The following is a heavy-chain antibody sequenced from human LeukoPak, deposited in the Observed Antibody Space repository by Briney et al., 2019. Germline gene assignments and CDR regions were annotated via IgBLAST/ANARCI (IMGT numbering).Heavy chain of an antibody. CDR3: TRGEEGYYFDV. Sequence: PGKSLRLSCVAYGFTFSTCGIHWVRQAPGKGLQWVAVVSYDGSDQYYAKSVKGRFTISRDNSRNTVYLQMSSLRVDDTAVYYCTRGEEGYYFDVWGRGTPVTVSS. CDR1: GFTFSTCG. J-gene: IGHJ2*01. V-gene: IGHV3-33*01. CDR2: VSYDGSDQ. D-gene: IGHD2-15*01.